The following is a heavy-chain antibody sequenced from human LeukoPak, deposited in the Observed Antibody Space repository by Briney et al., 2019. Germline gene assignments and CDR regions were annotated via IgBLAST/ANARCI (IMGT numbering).Heavy chain of an antibody. V-gene: IGHV3-9*01. Sequence: GGSLRLSCAACGFIFDDYAMHWVRQAPGKGLEWVSGISWNSGSIGYADSVKGRFIISRDNIGNSVPLQMNSLRAEDTAVYYCARWGDYGDYYDYWGQGTLATVSS. CDR2: ISWNSGSI. CDR3: ARWGDYGDYYDY. CDR1: GFIFDDYA. J-gene: IGHJ4*02. D-gene: IGHD4-17*01.